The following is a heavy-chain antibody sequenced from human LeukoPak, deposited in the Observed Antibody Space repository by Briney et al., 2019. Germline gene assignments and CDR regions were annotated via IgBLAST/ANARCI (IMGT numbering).Heavy chain of an antibody. Sequence: KFQGRVTITRDTSASTAYMELSSLRSEDTAVYYCATSDIAIDYWGQGTLVTVSS. V-gene: IGHV1-3*01. D-gene: IGHD5-12*01. CDR3: ATSDIAIDY. J-gene: IGHJ4*02.